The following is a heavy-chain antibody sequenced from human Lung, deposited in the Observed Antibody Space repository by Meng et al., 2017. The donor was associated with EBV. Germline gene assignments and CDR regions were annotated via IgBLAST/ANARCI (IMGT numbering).Heavy chain of an antibody. CDR3: ARSYSSGWYTLFDY. CDR1: RWTIGGYY. D-gene: IGHD6-19*01. V-gene: IGHV4-34*01. Sequence: VQQPKCGAGLLKPSETLSCTRSVYRWTIGGYYWSWIRQPPGKGLEWIGEINHSGSTNYTPSIKSRVTISVDTYKNQFSLKLSSVTAADTAVYYCARSYSSGWYTLFDYWGQGTLVTVSS. CDR2: INHSGST. J-gene: IGHJ4*02.